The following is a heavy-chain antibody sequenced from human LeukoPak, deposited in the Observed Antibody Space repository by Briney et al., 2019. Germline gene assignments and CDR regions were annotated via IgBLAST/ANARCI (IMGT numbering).Heavy chain of an antibody. V-gene: IGHV3-30-3*01. Sequence: GRSLRLSCAASGFTFSSYAIHWVRQAPGKGLEWVAVIAYDGINKYYADSVKGRFTISRDNSKNTLYLQMNSLRAEDTAVYYCARDSSPWYYYDRSGSNGFGPWGQGTLVTVSS. D-gene: IGHD3-22*01. CDR1: GFTFSSYA. CDR2: IAYDGINK. J-gene: IGHJ5*02. CDR3: ARDSSPWYYYDRSGSNGFGP.